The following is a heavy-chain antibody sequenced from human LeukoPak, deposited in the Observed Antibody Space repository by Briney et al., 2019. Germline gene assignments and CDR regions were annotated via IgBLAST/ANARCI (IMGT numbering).Heavy chain of an antibody. D-gene: IGHD6-19*01. V-gene: IGHV3-21*01. CDR1: GFTFSSYS. J-gene: IGHJ4*02. CDR2: ISSSSSYI. Sequence: GGSLRLSCAASGFTFSSYSMNWVRQAPGKGLEWVSSISSSSSYIYYADSVKGRFTISRDNAKNSLYLQMNSLRAEDTAVYYCASTPGIAVAVDYWGRGTLVTVSS. CDR3: ASTPGIAVAVDY.